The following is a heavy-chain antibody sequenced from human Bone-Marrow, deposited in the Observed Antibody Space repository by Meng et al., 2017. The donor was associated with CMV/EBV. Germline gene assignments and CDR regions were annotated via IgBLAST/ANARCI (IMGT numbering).Heavy chain of an antibody. Sequence: SETLSLTCTVSGGSISSSSYYWGWIRQPPGKGLEWIGSIYYSGSTYYNPSLKSRVTISVDTSKNQFSLKLSSVTAADTAVYYCARHTGERCITIFGVVTIKRGDCYNNWFDPWGQGTLVTVSS. D-gene: IGHD3-3*01. CDR2: IYYSGST. CDR3: ARHTGERCITIFGVVTIKRGDCYNNWFDP. J-gene: IGHJ5*02. CDR1: GGSISSSSYY. V-gene: IGHV4-39*01.